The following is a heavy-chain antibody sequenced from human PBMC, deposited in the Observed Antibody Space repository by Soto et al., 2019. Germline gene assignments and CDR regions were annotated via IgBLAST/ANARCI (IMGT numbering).Heavy chain of an antibody. Sequence: QIQLVQSGAEVKKPGASVKVSCKASGYNFFDYGVSWVRQAPGQGLAWMGWGRPKSGNTDYARKVQGRVTMTTDISTSTANMELRGLISDDTGVYYCARGRTVSSIGPLLVWGQGTLVSVSS. J-gene: IGHJ1*01. CDR3: ARGRTVSSIGPLLV. D-gene: IGHD1-1*01. CDR2: GRPKSGNT. CDR1: GYNFFDYG. V-gene: IGHV1-18*01.